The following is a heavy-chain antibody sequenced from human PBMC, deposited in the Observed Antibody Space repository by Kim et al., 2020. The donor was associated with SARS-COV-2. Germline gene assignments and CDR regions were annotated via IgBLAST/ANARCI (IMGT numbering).Heavy chain of an antibody. CDR2: IKADESEK. V-gene: IGHV3-7*01. D-gene: IGHD2-21*02. Sequence: GGSLRLSCEASGFTFSSSWMSWVRQAPGKGLEWVANIKADESEKYYIDSVEGRFTISRDNAKNSLYLQMNSLRAEDTAVYYCTRERVTEKSHFDYWGRGPLVTVSS. CDR3: TRERVTEKSHFDY. CDR1: GFTFSSSW. J-gene: IGHJ4*02.